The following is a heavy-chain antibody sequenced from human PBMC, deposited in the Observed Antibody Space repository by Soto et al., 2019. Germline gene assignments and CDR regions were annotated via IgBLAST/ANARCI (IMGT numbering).Heavy chain of an antibody. V-gene: IGHV3-21*01. CDR3: VRSGTARLLRHSWFDT. CDR2: ITTSSAYI. Sequence: ESGGGLVKPGGSLRLSCAASGFTFNTYDMNWVRQAPGKGLEWVSSITTSSAYIYYADSLKGRITISRDNAKNSXXXXMNSLRAEDTAVYYCVRSGTARLLRHSWFDTWGQGTLVTVSS. D-gene: IGHD2-21*01. CDR1: GFTFNTYD. J-gene: IGHJ5*02.